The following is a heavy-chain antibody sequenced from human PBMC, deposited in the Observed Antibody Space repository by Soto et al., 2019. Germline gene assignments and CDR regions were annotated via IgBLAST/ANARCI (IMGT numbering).Heavy chain of an antibody. CDR2: TDSDGTFT. J-gene: IGHJ4*02. V-gene: IGHV3-74*01. D-gene: IGHD1-26*01. CDR1: GFTFSTYW. Sequence: PGGSLRLSCVASGFTFSTYWMHWVRQTPGEGLVWVSHTDSDGTFTTYADSVKGRFTISRDNSKDTLYLQMNRLTREDTAVYYCVGGSLLHWGQGTPVTVSS. CDR3: VGGSLLH.